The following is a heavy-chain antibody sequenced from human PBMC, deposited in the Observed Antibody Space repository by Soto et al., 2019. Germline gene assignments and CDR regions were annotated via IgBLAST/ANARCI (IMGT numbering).Heavy chain of an antibody. J-gene: IGHJ4*02. Sequence: PSETLSLTCTVSGGSISSGDYYWSWIRQPPGKGLEWIGYIYNSGSTYYNPSLKSRVTISVDTSKNQFSPNLSSVTAADTAVYYCARESNWNEFDYWGQGTLVTVSS. CDR2: IYNSGST. V-gene: IGHV4-30-4*01. CDR1: GGSISSGDYY. D-gene: IGHD1-20*01. CDR3: ARESNWNEFDY.